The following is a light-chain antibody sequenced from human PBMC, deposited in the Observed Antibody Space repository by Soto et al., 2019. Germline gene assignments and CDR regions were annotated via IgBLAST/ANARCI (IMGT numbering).Light chain of an antibody. V-gene: IGKV4-1*01. J-gene: IGKJ4*01. CDR1: QSVLSPSNNKNS. CDR2: WAS. CDR3: QQYHRIPPT. Sequence: DIVMTQSPDSLAVSLGERATINCKYSQSVLSPSNNKNSLAWYQQKPGHPPKLLIYWASTRESGVPDRFSGSGSGTDFTLTIGSLQAEDVAVDYCQQYHRIPPTFGGGTKVEIK.